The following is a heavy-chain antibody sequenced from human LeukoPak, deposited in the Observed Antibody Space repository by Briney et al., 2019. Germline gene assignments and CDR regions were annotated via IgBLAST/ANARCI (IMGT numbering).Heavy chain of an antibody. CDR3: ARAKGWMLLYYYYGMDV. CDR1: GGSISSYY. Sequence: PSETLSLTCTVSGGSISSYYWSWIRQPPGKGLEWIGYIYYSGSTNYNPSLKSRVTISVDTSKNQFSLKLSSVTAADTAVYYCARAKGWMLLYYYYGMDVWGQGTTVTVSS. CDR2: IYYSGST. D-gene: IGHD6-19*01. V-gene: IGHV4-59*01. J-gene: IGHJ6*02.